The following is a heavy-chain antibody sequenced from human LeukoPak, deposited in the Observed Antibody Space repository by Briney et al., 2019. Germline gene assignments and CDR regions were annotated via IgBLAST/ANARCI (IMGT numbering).Heavy chain of an antibody. J-gene: IGHJ4*02. CDR2: IDPSDSYT. CDR1: GYSFTSYW. Sequence: GESLRISCKGSGYSFTSYWISWVRQMPGKGLEWRARIDPSDSYTNYSPSFQGHVTISADKSISTAYLQWSSLKASDTAMYYCASHGYSSSWSFDYWGQGPLVTVSS. CDR3: ASHGYSSSWSFDY. D-gene: IGHD6-13*01. V-gene: IGHV5-10-1*01.